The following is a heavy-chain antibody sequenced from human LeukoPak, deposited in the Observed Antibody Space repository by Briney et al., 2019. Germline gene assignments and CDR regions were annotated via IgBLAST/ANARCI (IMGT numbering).Heavy chain of an antibody. Sequence: ASVKVSCKASGYTFTGYDINWVRQATGQGLEWMGWMNPCTGDAGYAQKFQGRVTMTRNASVDTAYMELSGLRSEDTAVYYCTRGSLSGSSRDYWGQGTLVTVSS. D-gene: IGHD1-26*01. CDR3: TRGSLSGSSRDY. J-gene: IGHJ4*02. V-gene: IGHV1-8*01. CDR1: GYTFTGYD. CDR2: MNPCTGDA.